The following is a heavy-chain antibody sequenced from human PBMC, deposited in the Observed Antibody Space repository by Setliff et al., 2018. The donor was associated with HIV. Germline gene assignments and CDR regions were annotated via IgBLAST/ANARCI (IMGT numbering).Heavy chain of an antibody. CDR2: ISGSGDIT. V-gene: IGHV3-23*01. J-gene: IGHJ4*02. D-gene: IGHD4-4*01. CDR1: GFSFRSYA. CDR3: AKTQTVITVYGPFDS. Sequence: GESLRLSCAASGFSFRSYAVNWVRQAPGKGLEWVSVISGSGDITYYRESVKGRFTVSRDNSNNTVYLQMNSLRAEDTAMYYCAKTQTVITVYGPFDSWGQGTPVTVSS.